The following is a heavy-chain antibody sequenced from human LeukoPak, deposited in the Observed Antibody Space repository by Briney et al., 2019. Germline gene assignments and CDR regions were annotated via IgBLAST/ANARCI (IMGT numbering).Heavy chain of an antibody. CDR2: INQDGHEN. J-gene: IGHJ4*02. CDR1: GFTFSSYS. CDR3: ARGGRYYLGY. V-gene: IGHV3-7*01. Sequence: GGSLRLSCAASGFTFSSYSMNWVRQVPGKGLECVANINQDGHENHYVDSVKGRFTISRDDVQNSLYLQMNSLRADDTAVYYCARGGRYYLGYWGQGTLVTVSS.